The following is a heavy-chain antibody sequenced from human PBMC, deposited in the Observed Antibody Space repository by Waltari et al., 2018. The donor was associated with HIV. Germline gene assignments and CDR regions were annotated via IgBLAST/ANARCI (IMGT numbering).Heavy chain of an antibody. Sequence: EVQLVESGGRLVQPGRSLRLSCAASGFTFDKYAMHWVRQAPGKGLEWVSGISWNSGSIGYVDSVKGRFTISRDNAKNRLYLQMNSLRVEDTALYYCAKDPGPTTVTTFFDSWGQGTLVTVSS. J-gene: IGHJ4*02. CDR2: ISWNSGSI. CDR1: GFTFDKYA. D-gene: IGHD4-17*01. CDR3: AKDPGPTTVTTFFDS. V-gene: IGHV3-9*01.